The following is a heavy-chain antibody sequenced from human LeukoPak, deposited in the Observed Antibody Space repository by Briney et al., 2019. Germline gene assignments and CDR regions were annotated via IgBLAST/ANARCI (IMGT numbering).Heavy chain of an antibody. Sequence: SETLSLTCAVYGGSFSGYYWSWIRQPPGKGLEWIGEINHSGSTNYNPSLKSRVTISVDTSKNQFSLKLSSVTAADTAVYYCAIGRRSYGDRVLYYLDYWCQGTLVTVSS. D-gene: IGHD4-17*01. CDR2: INHSGST. J-gene: IGHJ4*02. CDR3: AIGRRSYGDRVLYYLDY. CDR1: GGSFSGYY. V-gene: IGHV4-34*01.